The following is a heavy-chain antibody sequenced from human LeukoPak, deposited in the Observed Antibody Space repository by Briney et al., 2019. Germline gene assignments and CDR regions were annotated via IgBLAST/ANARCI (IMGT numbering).Heavy chain of an antibody. CDR2: INPNSGGT. CDR1: GYTFTGNY. J-gene: IGHJ5*02. Sequence: ASVKVSCKASGYTFTGNYMHWVRQAPGQGLEWMGWINPNSGGTNYAQKFQGRVTMTRDTSIGTAYMELNRLRSDDTAVYYCARHPALVRNYKFDPWGQGTLVTVSS. D-gene: IGHD1-14*01. V-gene: IGHV1-2*02. CDR3: ARHPALVRNYKFDP.